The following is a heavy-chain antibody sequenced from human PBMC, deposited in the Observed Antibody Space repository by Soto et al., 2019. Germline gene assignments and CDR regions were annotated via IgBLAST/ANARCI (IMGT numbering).Heavy chain of an antibody. D-gene: IGHD6-19*01. CDR2: ILYDGSNK. CDR3: AKDMAAVAGPIDY. Sequence: QVQLVESGGGVVQPGRSLRLSCAASGFTFSSYGMHWVRQAPGKGLEWVAVILYDGSNKYYADSVKGRFTISRDNSKNTLYLQMNSRRADDTAVYYCAKDMAAVAGPIDYWGQGTLVTVSS. CDR1: GFTFSSYG. J-gene: IGHJ4*02. V-gene: IGHV3-30*18.